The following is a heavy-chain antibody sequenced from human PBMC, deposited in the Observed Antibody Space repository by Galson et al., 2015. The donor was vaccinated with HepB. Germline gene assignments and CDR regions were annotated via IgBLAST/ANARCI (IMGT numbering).Heavy chain of an antibody. CDR3: ASLPGRNYYDSSGPPKKFDY. CDR2: ISSSSSTI. Sequence: SLRLSCAASGFTFSSYSMNWVRQAPGKGLEWVSYISSSSSTIYYADSVKGRFTISRDNAKNSLYLQMNSLRAEDTAVYYCASLPGRNYYDSSGPPKKFDYWGQGTLVTVSS. J-gene: IGHJ4*02. CDR1: GFTFSSYS. D-gene: IGHD3-22*01. V-gene: IGHV3-48*01.